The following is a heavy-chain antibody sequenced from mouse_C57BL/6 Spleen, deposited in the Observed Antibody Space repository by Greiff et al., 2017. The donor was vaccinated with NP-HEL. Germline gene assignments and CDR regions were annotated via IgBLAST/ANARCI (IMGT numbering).Heavy chain of an antibody. V-gene: IGHV1-22*01. CDR2: INPNNGGT. CDR3: ASPNWDEGDYYAMDY. D-gene: IGHD4-1*01. J-gene: IGHJ4*01. CDR1: GYTFTDYN. Sequence: EVHVKQSGPELVKPGASVKMSCKASGYTFTDYNMHWVKQSHGKSLEWIGYINPNNGGTSYNQKFQGKATLTVNKSSSTAYMELRSLTSEDSAVYYCASPNWDEGDYYAMDYWGQGTSVTVSS.